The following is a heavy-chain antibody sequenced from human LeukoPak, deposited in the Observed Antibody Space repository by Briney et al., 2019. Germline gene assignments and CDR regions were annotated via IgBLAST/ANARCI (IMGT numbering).Heavy chain of an antibody. J-gene: IGHJ4*02. D-gene: IGHD5-12*01. V-gene: IGHV3-30*04. Sequence: PGGSLRLSCAASGFTFSSYAMHWVRQAPGKGLEWVAVISYDGSNKYYADSVKGRFTISRDNSKNTLYLQMNSLRAEDTAVYYCARDPWTNSDYDGFDYWGQGTLVTVSS. CDR2: ISYDGSNK. CDR3: ARDPWTNSDYDGFDY. CDR1: GFTFSSYA.